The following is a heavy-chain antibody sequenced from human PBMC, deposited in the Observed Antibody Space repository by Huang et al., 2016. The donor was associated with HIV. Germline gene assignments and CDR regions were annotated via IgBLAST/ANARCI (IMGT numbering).Heavy chain of an antibody. CDR2: SNANRGDT. Sequence: QVQLVQSAAEVKKPGASVRVSCKVSGYSFTGFRLPWVRQAPGQGLGWMGGSNANRGDTNYAQRFQGRVTVTRDTSISMAYMELSRLRSDDTAVYYCARRSHGGNSFPFDYWGQGTLLTVSS. CDR1: GYSFTGFR. CDR3: ARRSHGGNSFPFDY. D-gene: IGHD2-21*01. J-gene: IGHJ4*01. V-gene: IGHV1-2*02.